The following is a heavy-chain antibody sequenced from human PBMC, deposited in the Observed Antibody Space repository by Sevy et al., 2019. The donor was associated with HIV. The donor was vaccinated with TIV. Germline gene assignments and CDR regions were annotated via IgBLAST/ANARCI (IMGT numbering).Heavy chain of an antibody. D-gene: IGHD3-16*02. CDR2: ISSSGSTI. CDR1: GFTFSDYY. V-gene: IGHV3-11*01. J-gene: IGHJ4*02. Sequence: GGSLRLSCAASGFTFSDYYMSWIRQAPGKGLEWVSYISSSGSTIYYADSVKGRFTISRDNAKNSLYLQMNSLRAEDTAVDYCAGGIPYDYVWGSYRSRKSFDYWGQGTLVTVSS. CDR3: AGGIPYDYVWGSYRSRKSFDY.